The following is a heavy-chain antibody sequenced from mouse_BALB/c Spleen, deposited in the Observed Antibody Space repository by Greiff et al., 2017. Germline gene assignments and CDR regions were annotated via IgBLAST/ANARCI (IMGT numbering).Heavy chain of an antibody. J-gene: IGHJ2*01. Sequence: VQLKESGPGLVKPSQSLSLTCSVTGYSITSGYYWNWIRQFPGNKLEWMGYISYDGSNNYNPSLKNRISITRDTSKNQFFLKLNSVTTEDTATYYCAREGLFPYFDYWGQGTTLTVSS. CDR2: ISYDGSN. V-gene: IGHV3-6*02. CDR3: AREGLFPYFDY. CDR1: GYSITSGYY. D-gene: IGHD3-1*01.